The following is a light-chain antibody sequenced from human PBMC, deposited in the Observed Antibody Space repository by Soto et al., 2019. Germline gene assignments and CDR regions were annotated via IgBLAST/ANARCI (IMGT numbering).Light chain of an antibody. CDR1: QSVGNN. CDR3: QHRSDWPS. Sequence: EIVLTQSPATLSLSPGERVTLSCRASQSVGNNLAWYQQKPGQTPRILMYGASSRATGIAARFSGSGYGTDFTLTISSLEPEDFAVYYCQHRSDWPSFGQGTRLEIK. J-gene: IGKJ5*01. CDR2: GAS. V-gene: IGKV3-11*01.